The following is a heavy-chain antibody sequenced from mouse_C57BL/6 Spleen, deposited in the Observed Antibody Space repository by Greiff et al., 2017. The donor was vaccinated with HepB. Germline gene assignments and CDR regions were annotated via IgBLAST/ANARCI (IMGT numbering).Heavy chain of an antibody. CDR1: GYSITSGYY. V-gene: IGHV3-6*01. Sequence: VQLKESGPGLVKPSQSLSLTCSVTGYSITSGYYWNWIRQFPGNKLEWMGYISYDGSNNYNPSLKNRISITRDTSKNQFFLKLNSVTTEDTATYYCAREIDYGSSYDYFDYWGQGTTLTVSS. D-gene: IGHD1-1*01. J-gene: IGHJ2*01. CDR3: AREIDYGSSYDYFDY. CDR2: ISYDGSN.